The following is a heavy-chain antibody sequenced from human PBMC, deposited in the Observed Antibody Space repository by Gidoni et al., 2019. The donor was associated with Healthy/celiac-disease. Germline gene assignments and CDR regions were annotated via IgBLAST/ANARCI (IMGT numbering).Heavy chain of an antibody. D-gene: IGHD3-9*01. Sequence: QLQLQESGPGLVKPSETLSLTCTVSGGSISSSSYYWGWIRQPPGKGLEWIGSIYYSGSTYYNPSLKSRVTISVDTSKNQFSLKLSSVTAADTAVYYCARNHHYYDILTGDSRQDAFDIWGQGTMVTVSS. CDR3: ARNHHYYDILTGDSRQDAFDI. J-gene: IGHJ3*02. V-gene: IGHV4-39*07. CDR1: GGSISSSSYY. CDR2: IYYSGST.